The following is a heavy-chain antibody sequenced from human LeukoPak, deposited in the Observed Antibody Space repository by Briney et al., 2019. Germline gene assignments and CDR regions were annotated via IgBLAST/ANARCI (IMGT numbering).Heavy chain of an antibody. V-gene: IGHV4-31*03. CDR3: ARFSGYPFNWFDP. J-gene: IGHJ5*02. D-gene: IGHD5-12*01. CDR2: IYYSGST. CDR1: GGSISSGGYY. Sequence: SQTLSLTCTVSGGSISSGGYYWSWIRQHPGKGLEWIGYIYYSGSTYYNPSLKSRVTISVDTSKNQFSLKLCSVTAADTAVYYCARFSGYPFNWFDPWGQGTLVTVSS.